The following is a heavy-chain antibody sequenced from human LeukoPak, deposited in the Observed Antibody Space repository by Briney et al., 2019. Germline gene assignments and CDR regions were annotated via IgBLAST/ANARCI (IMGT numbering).Heavy chain of an antibody. CDR2: ISYDGSNK. D-gene: IGHD1-26*01. Sequence: PGGSLRLSCAASGFTFSSFAVHWVRQAPGKGLEWVAVISYDGSNKFYAGSVKGRFSVSRDNSKNTPYLQMSSLRVEDTAVYYCAREGSGTYGLGGAFDIWGQGTMVTVSS. CDR3: AREGSGTYGLGGAFDI. CDR1: GFTFSSFA. J-gene: IGHJ3*02. V-gene: IGHV3-30*15.